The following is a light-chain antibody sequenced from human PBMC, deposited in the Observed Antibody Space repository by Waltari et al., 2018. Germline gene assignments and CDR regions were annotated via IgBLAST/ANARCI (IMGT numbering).Light chain of an antibody. V-gene: IGLV3-19*01. CDR3: NTRDSNGNPFV. Sequence: SSELTQDPAVSVALGQTVRITCQGDSLRYYYATWYRQKPGQAPLLVMYGKNNRPSVTPDRFSGSYSGETASLTITGAQAEDEADYYCNTRDSNGNPFVFGPATKVTVL. CDR2: GKN. CDR1: SLRYYY. J-gene: IGLJ1*01.